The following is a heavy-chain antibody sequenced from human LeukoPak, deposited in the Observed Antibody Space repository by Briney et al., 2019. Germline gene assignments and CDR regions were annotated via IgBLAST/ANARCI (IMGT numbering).Heavy chain of an antibody. J-gene: IGHJ4*02. CDR2: INPNSGGT. Sequence: ASVKVSCKASGYTFTGYYMHWVRQAPGQGLEWMGWINPNSGGTNYAQKFQGRVTMTRDTPISTAYMELSRLRSDDTAVYYCARDLTSAVASFDYWGQGTLVTVSS. V-gene: IGHV1-2*02. CDR3: ARDLTSAVASFDY. D-gene: IGHD6-19*01. CDR1: GYTFTGYY.